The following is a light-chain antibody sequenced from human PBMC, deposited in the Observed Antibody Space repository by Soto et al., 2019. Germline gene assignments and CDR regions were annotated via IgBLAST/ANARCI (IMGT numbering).Light chain of an antibody. V-gene: IGLV2-14*01. J-gene: IGLJ3*02. CDR1: SSDVGGYNY. CDR3: CSYTTSTTWV. Sequence: QSVLTQPASVSGSPGQSITISCTGTSSDVGGYNYVSWYQQHPGRAPKLTIYEVSNRPSGVSNRFSGSKSGNTASLTISGLQAEDEADYYCCSYTTSTTWVFGGGTKLTVL. CDR2: EVS.